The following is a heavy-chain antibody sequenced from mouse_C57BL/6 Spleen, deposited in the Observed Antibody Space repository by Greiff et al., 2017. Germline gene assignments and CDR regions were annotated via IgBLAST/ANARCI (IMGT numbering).Heavy chain of an antibody. D-gene: IGHD2-3*01. CDR2: INPNNGGT. CDR3: ARSFYDLHAMDY. J-gene: IGHJ4*01. CDR1: GYTFTDYY. V-gene: IGHV1-26*01. Sequence: EVQLQQSGPELVKPGASVKISCKASGYTFTDYYMNWVKQSHGKSLEWIGDINPNNGGTSYNQKFKGKATLTVDKSSSTAYMELRSLTSEDSAVYYCARSFYDLHAMDYWGQGTSVTVSS.